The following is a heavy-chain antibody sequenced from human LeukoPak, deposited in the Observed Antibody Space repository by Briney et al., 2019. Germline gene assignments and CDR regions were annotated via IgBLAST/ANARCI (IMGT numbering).Heavy chain of an antibody. CDR1: GGSFSGYY. CDR3: ARDQGYSGYDLWHGMDV. J-gene: IGHJ6*02. Sequence: PSETLSLTCAVYGGSFSGYYWSWIRQPPGKGLEWIGYIYYSGRTNYNPSLKSRVSISVDTSKNQFSLKLSSVTAADTAVYYCARDQGYSGYDLWHGMDVWGQGTTVTVSS. V-gene: IGHV4-59*01. CDR2: IYYSGRT. D-gene: IGHD5-12*01.